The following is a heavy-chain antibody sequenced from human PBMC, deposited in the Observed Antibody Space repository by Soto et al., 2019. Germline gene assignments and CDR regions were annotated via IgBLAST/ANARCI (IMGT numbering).Heavy chain of an antibody. CDR3: ARGVPQLKPMVTAYFDY. V-gene: IGHV4-31*03. J-gene: IGHJ4*02. CDR1: GGSISSGGYY. Sequence: QVQLQESGPGLEKPSQTLSLTCTVSGGSISSGGYYWSWIRQHPGKGLEGSGYIYYSGSTYYNPSLKSRVTISVDTSKNQFSLKLSSVTAADTAGYYCARGVPQLKPMVTAYFDYWGQGTLVTVSS. D-gene: IGHD2-21*02. CDR2: IYYSGST.